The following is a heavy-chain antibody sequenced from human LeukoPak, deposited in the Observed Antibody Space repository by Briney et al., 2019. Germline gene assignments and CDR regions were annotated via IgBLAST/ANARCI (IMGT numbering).Heavy chain of an antibody. CDR2: ISYDGSNK. CDR1: GFTFSSYV. CDR3: AGGYSGYDPSYYYGMDV. V-gene: IGHV3-30-3*01. J-gene: IGHJ6*02. Sequence: GGSLRLSCSASGFTFSSYVMHWVRQAPGKGLEWVAVISYDGSNKYYADSVKGRFTISRDNSKNTLSLQMNSLRAEDTAVYYCAGGYSGYDPSYYYGMDVWSQGTTVTVSS. D-gene: IGHD5-12*01.